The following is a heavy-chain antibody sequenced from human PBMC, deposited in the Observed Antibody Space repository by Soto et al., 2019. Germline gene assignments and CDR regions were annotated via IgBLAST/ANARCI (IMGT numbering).Heavy chain of an antibody. CDR1: GFIFSTYA. D-gene: IGHD5-18*01. CDR2: ISYDGSNK. V-gene: IGHV3-30-3*01. Sequence: QVQLVESGGGVVQPGRSLRLSCAASGFIFSTYAIHWVRQAPGKGLEWVAMISYDGSNKYYADSVKGRFTISRDNSXXTXYXXMNSMRAEDTAVYYCARDRRVGYSSDYHYYYAMDIWGQGTTVTVSS. CDR3: ARDRRVGYSSDYHYYYAMDI. J-gene: IGHJ6*02.